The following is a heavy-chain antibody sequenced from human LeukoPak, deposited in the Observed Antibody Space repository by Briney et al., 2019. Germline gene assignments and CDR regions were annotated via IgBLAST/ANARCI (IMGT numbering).Heavy chain of an antibody. J-gene: IGHJ4*02. CDR3: AHSTDYVWGSYRPSPFDY. CDR1: GFSLSTSGVG. Sequence: SGPTLVKPTQTLTLTCTFSGFSLSTSGVGVGWIRQPPGKALEWLALIYWDDDKRYSPSLKSRLTITKDTSENQVVLTMTNMDPVDTATYYCAHSTDYVWGSYRPSPFDYWGQGTLVTVSS. CDR2: IYWDDDK. D-gene: IGHD3-16*02. V-gene: IGHV2-5*02.